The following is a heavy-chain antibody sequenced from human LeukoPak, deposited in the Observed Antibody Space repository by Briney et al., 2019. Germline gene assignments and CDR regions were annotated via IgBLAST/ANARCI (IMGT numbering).Heavy chain of an antibody. CDR2: IYNSGYT. CDR1: GGSISSYY. CDR3: ARGGTYDILTGYLPDDY. Sequence: PSETLSLTCTVSGGSISSYYWSWIRQPPGKGLEWIGHIYNSGYTNYNPSLKSRVTISVDTSKNQFSLKLSSVTAADTAVYYCARGGTYDILTGYLPDDYWGQGSLVTVSS. V-gene: IGHV4-59*01. D-gene: IGHD3-9*01. J-gene: IGHJ4*02.